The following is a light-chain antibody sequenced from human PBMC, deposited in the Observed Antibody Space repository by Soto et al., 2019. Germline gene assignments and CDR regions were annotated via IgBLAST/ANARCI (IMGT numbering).Light chain of an antibody. V-gene: IGKV1-39*01. J-gene: IGKJ4*01. CDR1: QSIATY. CDR2: AAS. CDR3: QQSYSAPFT. Sequence: DLQMTQSPSSLSASVGDRVTITCRASQSIATYLNWYQQKPGKAPKLLIYAASILQTGGPSRFSGSGSGTDFTLTITGLQPDDFATYYCQQSYSAPFTFGGGTKVDIK.